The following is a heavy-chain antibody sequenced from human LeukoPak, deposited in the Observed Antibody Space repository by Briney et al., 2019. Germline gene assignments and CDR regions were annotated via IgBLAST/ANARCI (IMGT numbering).Heavy chain of an antibody. CDR3: ARDRRYSYGHLTNYYYYMDV. CDR2: ISSSSSYI. Sequence: GGSLRLSCAASGFTFSSYSMNWVRQAPGKGLEWVSSISSSSSYIYYADSVKGRFTIPRDNAKNSLYLQMNSLRAEDTAVYYCARDRRYSYGHLTNYYYYMDVWGKGTTVTVSS. D-gene: IGHD5-18*01. CDR1: GFTFSSYS. V-gene: IGHV3-21*01. J-gene: IGHJ6*03.